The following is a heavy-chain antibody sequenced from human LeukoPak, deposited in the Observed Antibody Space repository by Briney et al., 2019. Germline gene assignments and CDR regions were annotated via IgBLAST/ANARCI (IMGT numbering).Heavy chain of an antibody. CDR2: IYYSGST. CDR1: GGSISSYY. Sequence: SETLSLTCTVSGGSISSYYWSWIRQPPGKGLEWIGYIYYSGSTNYNPSLKSRVTISVDTSKNQSSLKLSSVTAADTAVYYCARIQLWFVSGYNWFAPWGQGTLVTVSS. J-gene: IGHJ5*02. V-gene: IGHV4-59*08. CDR3: ARIQLWFVSGYNWFAP. D-gene: IGHD5-18*01.